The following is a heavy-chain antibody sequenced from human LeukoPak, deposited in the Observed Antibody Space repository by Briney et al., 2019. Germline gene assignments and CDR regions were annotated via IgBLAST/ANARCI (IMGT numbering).Heavy chain of an antibody. CDR1: GVTFSSYA. D-gene: IGHD5-24*01. CDR3: AKPFYRRDSPFDY. V-gene: IGHV3-23*01. J-gene: IGHJ4*02. CDR2: ISGIGVST. Sequence: GGGLRLSCAASGVTFSSYAMSGVRQAPRKGLGWVSAISGIGVSTYYADSVKGGCTISRDNSKSTLYLRINSLRAEDTAVSYCAKPFYRRDSPFDYWGQGTLVTVSS.